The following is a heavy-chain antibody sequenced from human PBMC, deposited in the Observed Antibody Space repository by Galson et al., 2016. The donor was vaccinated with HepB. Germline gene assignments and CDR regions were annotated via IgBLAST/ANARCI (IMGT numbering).Heavy chain of an antibody. D-gene: IGHD2-2*01. J-gene: IGHJ4*02. Sequence: SLRLSCAASGFTFSNYAMSWVRQAPGKGLEWVSVISSYTGTTDYADSVKGRFTTSRDNSKNTLFLQMNSLRAEDTAIYYCAKDGAIYGSCTSTSFSSYSDYWGQGTLVTVSS. CDR3: AKDGAIYGSCTSTSFSSYSDY. CDR1: GFTFSNYA. CDR2: ISSYTGTT. V-gene: IGHV3-23*01.